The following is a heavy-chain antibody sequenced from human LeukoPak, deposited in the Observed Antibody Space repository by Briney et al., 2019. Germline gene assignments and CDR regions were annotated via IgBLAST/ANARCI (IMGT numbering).Heavy chain of an antibody. CDR2: ISYDGSNK. V-gene: IGHV3-30*04. J-gene: IGHJ4*02. CDR1: GFTFSSYA. CDR3: ARDLKLYGSGDLDY. D-gene: IGHD3-10*01. Sequence: QPGGSLRLSCAASGFTFSSYAMHWVRQAPGKGREWVAVISYDGSNKYYADSVKGRFTISRDNSKNTLYLQMNSLRAEDTAVYYCARDLKLYGSGDLDYWGQGTLVTVSS.